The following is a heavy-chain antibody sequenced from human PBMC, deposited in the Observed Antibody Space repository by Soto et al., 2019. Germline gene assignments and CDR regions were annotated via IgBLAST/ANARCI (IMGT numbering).Heavy chain of an antibody. D-gene: IGHD5-12*01. Sequence: SETLSLTCTVSGGSISSYYWSWIRQPPGKGLEWIGYIYYSGSTNYNPSLKSRVTISVDTSKNQFSLKLTSVTAADTAVYYCARDSKRGYSGYDKLDYWGQGTLGTVSA. J-gene: IGHJ4*02. CDR3: ARDSKRGYSGYDKLDY. V-gene: IGHV4-59*01. CDR1: GGSISSYY. CDR2: IYYSGST.